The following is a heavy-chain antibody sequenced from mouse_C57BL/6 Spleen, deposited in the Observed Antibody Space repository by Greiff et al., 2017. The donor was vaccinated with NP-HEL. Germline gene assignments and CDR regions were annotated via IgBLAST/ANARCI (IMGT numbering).Heavy chain of an antibody. Sequence: DVQLVESGGGLVKPGGSLKLSCAASGFTFSDYGMHWVRQAPEKGLEWVAYISSGSSTIYYADTVKGRFTISRDNAKNTLFLQMTSLRSEDTAMYYCADDGLRGYAMDYWGQGTSVTVSS. V-gene: IGHV5-17*01. D-gene: IGHD2-3*01. CDR1: GFTFSDYG. J-gene: IGHJ4*01. CDR2: ISSGSSTI. CDR3: ADDGLRGYAMDY.